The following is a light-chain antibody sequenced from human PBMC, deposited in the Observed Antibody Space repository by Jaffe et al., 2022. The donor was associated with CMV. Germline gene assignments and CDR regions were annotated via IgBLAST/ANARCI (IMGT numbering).Light chain of an antibody. Sequence: QSALTQPASVSGSPGQSVTISCTGTTNDIGGYNYVSWYQQHPGKAPKLMIFDVRNRPSGVSNRFSGSKSGNTASLTISGLQAEDEADYFCSSFSYTSSSVLGVIFGGGTRLTVL. J-gene: IGLJ2*01. V-gene: IGLV2-14*03. CDR2: DVR. CDR1: TNDIGGYNY. CDR3: SSFSYTSSSVLGVI.